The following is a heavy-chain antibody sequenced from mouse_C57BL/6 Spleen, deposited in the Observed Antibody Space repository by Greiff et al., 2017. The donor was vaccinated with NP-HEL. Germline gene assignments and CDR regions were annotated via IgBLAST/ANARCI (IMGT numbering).Heavy chain of an antibody. J-gene: IGHJ3*01. CDR1: GYAFSSSW. CDR3: ARCPDSSDYVMAY. V-gene: IGHV1-82*01. D-gene: IGHD3-2*02. Sequence: QVQLKESGPELVKPGASVKISCKASGYAFSSSWMNWVKQRPGKGLEWIGRIYPGDGDTNYNGKFKGKATLTAAKSSNTAYMQLSSLTSEDSAVYFCARCPDSSDYVMAYWGKGTLVTVSA. CDR2: IYPGDGDT.